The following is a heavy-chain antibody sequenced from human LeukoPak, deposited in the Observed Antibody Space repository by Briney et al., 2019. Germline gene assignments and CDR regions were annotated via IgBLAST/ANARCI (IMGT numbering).Heavy chain of an antibody. Sequence: SQTLSLTCSVSGGSISGYYWSWIRQPPGKGLEWIGYIYYSGSTNYNPSLKSRVTISVDMSRNQFSLKLNSVTAADTAVYYCARDVVDSRGYNWFDPWGQGTLVTVSS. V-gene: IGHV4-59*01. CDR3: ARDVVDSRGYNWFDP. CDR1: GGSISGYY. D-gene: IGHD3-22*01. CDR2: IYYSGST. J-gene: IGHJ5*02.